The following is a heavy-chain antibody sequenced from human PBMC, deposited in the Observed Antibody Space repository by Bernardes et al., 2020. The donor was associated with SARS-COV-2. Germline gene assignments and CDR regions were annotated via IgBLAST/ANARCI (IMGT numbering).Heavy chain of an antibody. Sequence: GESLKISCRGSGYSFTSYSITWVRQMPGKGLEWMGRIDPRDSYTNYSPSFQGHVTISVDRSINTAYLQWSTLRAADTAMYYCARLMGDGDGPIARLYCYGLDVWGQGTTVTVSS. J-gene: IGHJ6*02. CDR2: IDPRDSYT. V-gene: IGHV5-10-1*01. CDR3: ARLMGDGDGPIARLYCYGLDV. CDR1: GYSFTSYS. D-gene: IGHD4-17*01.